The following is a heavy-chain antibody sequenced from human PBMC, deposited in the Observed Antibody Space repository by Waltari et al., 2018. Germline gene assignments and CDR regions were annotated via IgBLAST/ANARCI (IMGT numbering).Heavy chain of an antibody. CDR2: GSYNARNI. V-gene: IGHV3-30*04. CDR3: ARDYCDRTNCHGMDV. Sequence: QVQLVESGGGVVQPGRSLRLSCAASEFTFSTYAMHWVRQAPGKGLEWVAVGSYNARNIYYVDSVKGRFTVSRDNSKKTLYLQMNGLRPEDTAVYYCARDYCDRTNCHGMDVWGQGTTVIVSS. J-gene: IGHJ6*02. CDR1: EFTFSTYA. D-gene: IGHD3-22*01.